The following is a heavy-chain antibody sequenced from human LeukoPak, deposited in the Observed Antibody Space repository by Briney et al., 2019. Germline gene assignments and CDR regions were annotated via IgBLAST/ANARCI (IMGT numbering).Heavy chain of an antibody. V-gene: IGHV3-30*02. CDR2: IRYDGSHK. J-gene: IGHJ4*02. Sequence: GGSLRLSCAASGFTFSTYGMHWVRQAPGKGLEWVAFIRYDGSHKYYADSVKGRFTISRDNSKNTLSLQMNSLRIEDTAVYSCAKDIGGVAAGHFDYWGQGTLVTVSS. CDR1: GFTFSTYG. CDR3: AKDIGGVAAGHFDY. D-gene: IGHD6-13*01.